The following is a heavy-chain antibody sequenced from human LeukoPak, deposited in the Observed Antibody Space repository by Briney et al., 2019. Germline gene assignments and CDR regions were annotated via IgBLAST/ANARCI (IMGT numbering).Heavy chain of an antibody. CDR2: IIPLLGTV. CDR1: GGSFSSYS. D-gene: IGHD3-9*01. Sequence: GASMKVSCKSSGGSFSSYSVSWVRQAPGQGLEWMGAIIPLLGTVNYAQRFQGRPTFSADESTNTVFMELSSLSSEDTAVYYCARQFDWESPWGQGTLVTVSS. J-gene: IGHJ5*02. CDR3: ARQFDWESP. V-gene: IGHV1-69*01.